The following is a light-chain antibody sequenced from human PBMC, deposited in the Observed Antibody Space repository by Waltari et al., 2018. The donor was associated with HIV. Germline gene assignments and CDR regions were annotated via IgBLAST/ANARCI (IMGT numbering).Light chain of an antibody. V-gene: IGKV3-20*01. CDR2: GAS. Sequence: EIVLTQSPGTLSLSPGERATLSCRASQSFSSSYLAWYQQKPGQAPRLLIYGASSRASGIPERFSGSGSGTDFTLTISRLEPEDFAVYYCQQYDSSWGTFGQGTKLEIK. J-gene: IGKJ2*02. CDR1: QSFSSSY. CDR3: QQYDSSWGT.